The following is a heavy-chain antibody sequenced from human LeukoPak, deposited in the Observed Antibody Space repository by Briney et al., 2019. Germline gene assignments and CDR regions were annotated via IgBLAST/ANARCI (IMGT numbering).Heavy chain of an antibody. CDR3: ASRSSIWSGYQDTLYYFDS. CDR2: IYYSGST. D-gene: IGHD3-3*01. V-gene: IGHV4-59*01. CDR1: GGSISSYY. Sequence: SSETLSLTCTVSGGSISSYYWSWIRQPPGKRLEWIGHIYYSGSTNYNPSLKSRVTISVDTSKDQFSLKLSSVTAADTAVYYCASRSSIWSGYQDTLYYFDSWGQGTLVTVSS. J-gene: IGHJ4*02.